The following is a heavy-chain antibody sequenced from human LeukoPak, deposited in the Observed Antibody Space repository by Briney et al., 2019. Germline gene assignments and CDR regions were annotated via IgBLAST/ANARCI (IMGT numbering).Heavy chain of an antibody. CDR3: AKAAAGTTLALGSH. J-gene: IGHJ4*02. CDR2: IRYDGSNK. V-gene: IGHV3-30*02. Sequence: GGSLRLSCAASGFTFSSYGMHWVRQAPGKGLEWVAFIRYDGSNKYYADSVKGRFTISRDNSKNTLYLQMNSLRAEDTAVYYCAKAAAGTTLALGSHWGQGTLVTVSS. D-gene: IGHD6-13*01. CDR1: GFTFSSYG.